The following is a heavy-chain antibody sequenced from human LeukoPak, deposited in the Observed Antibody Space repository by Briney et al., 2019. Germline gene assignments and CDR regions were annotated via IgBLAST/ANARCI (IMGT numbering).Heavy chain of an antibody. CDR2: IWPGDSNT. V-gene: IGHV5-51*01. Sequence: GESLKISCKGSEYRFTNYWIGWVRQMPGKGLEWVGIIWPGDSNTRYSPSFQGQVTISADKSISTAYLQWSSLKASDTAMYYCARRPAASSNWDSWGQGTLVTVSS. D-gene: IGHD1-1*01. CDR3: ARRPAASSNWDS. J-gene: IGHJ4*02. CDR1: EYRFTNYW.